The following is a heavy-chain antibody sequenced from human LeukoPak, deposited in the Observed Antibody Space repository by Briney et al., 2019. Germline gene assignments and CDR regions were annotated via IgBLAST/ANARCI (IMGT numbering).Heavy chain of an antibody. V-gene: IGHV3-66*01. CDR2: IYSGGST. J-gene: IGHJ4*02. Sequence: PGGSLRLSCAASGFTVSSNYMSWVRQAPGRGLEWVSVIYSGGSTYYADSVKGRFTISRDNSKNTLYLQMNSLRAEDTAVYYCARARLELDYAVNPFDYWGQGTLVTVSS. CDR3: ARARLELDYAVNPFDY. CDR1: GFTVSSNY. D-gene: IGHD4-17*01.